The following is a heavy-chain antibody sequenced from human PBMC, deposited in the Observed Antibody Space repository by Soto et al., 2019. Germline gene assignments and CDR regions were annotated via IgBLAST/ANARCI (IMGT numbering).Heavy chain of an antibody. Sequence: QVQLQESGPGLVKPSGTLSLTCAVSGGSISSSNWWSWVRQPPGKGLEWIGEIYHSGSTNYNPSLKSRVTISVDKSKNQFSLKLSSVTAADTAVYYCARKGGSSTSCKNIWETNWFDPWGQGTLVTVSS. J-gene: IGHJ5*02. CDR1: GGSISSSNW. V-gene: IGHV4-4*02. D-gene: IGHD2-2*01. CDR2: IYHSGST. CDR3: ARKGGSSTSCKNIWETNWFDP.